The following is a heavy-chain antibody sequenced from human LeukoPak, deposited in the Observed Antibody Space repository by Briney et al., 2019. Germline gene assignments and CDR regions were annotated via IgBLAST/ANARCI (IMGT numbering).Heavy chain of an antibody. CDR3: ARTSGYYKVGAFDI. D-gene: IGHD3-22*01. Sequence: GGSLRLSCAASGFTFSSYWMSWVRQAPGKGLEWVANIKQDGSEKYYVDSVKGRFTISRDNAKNSLYLQMNSLRAEDTAVYYCARTSGYYKVGAFDIWGQGTMVTVSS. J-gene: IGHJ3*02. V-gene: IGHV3-7*01. CDR2: IKQDGSEK. CDR1: GFTFSSYW.